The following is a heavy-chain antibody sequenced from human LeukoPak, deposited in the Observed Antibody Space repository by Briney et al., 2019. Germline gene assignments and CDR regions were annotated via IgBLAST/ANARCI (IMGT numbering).Heavy chain of an antibody. Sequence: SETLSLTCTVSGGSISSDYWSWIRQPPGKGLEWIGYIYYTGSTNYNPSLKSRVTISVDTSKNQFSLKLSSVTAADTAVYYCARAPTALSYHILTGAHFDYWGPGTLVTVSS. CDR2: IYYTGST. J-gene: IGHJ4*02. CDR3: ARAPTALSYHILTGAHFDY. D-gene: IGHD3-9*01. V-gene: IGHV4-59*01. CDR1: GGSISSDY.